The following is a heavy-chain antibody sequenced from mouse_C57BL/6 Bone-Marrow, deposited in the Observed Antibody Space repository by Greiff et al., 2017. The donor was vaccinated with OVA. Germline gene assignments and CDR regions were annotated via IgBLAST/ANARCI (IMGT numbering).Heavy chain of an antibody. CDR1: GYTFTSYW. D-gene: IGHD1-1*01. V-gene: IGHV1-55*01. CDR3: AFITTVVGSWYFDV. Sequence: QVQLQQPGAELVKPGASVKMSCKASGYTFTSYWITWVKQRPGQGLEWIGDIYPGSGSTNYNEKFKSKATLTVDTSSSTAYMQLSSLTSEDSAVYYCAFITTVVGSWYFDVWGTGTTVTVSS. CDR2: IYPGSGST. J-gene: IGHJ1*03.